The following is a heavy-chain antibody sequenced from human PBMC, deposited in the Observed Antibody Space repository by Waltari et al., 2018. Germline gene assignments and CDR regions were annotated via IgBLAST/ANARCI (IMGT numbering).Heavy chain of an antibody. CDR3: AKDSSSSWYYFDY. Sequence: EVQLVESGGVVVQPGGSLRLSCAASGLTFDDYAMHWGRQAPGKGLEWVSLISWDGGSTYYADSVKGRFTISRDNSKNSLYLQMNSLRAEDTALYYCAKDSSSSWYYFDYWGQGTLVTVSS. J-gene: IGHJ4*02. CDR1: GLTFDDYA. CDR2: ISWDGGST. V-gene: IGHV3-43D*04. D-gene: IGHD6-13*01.